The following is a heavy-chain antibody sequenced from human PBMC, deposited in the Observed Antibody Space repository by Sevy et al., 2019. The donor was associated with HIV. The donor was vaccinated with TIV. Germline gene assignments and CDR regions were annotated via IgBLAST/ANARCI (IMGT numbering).Heavy chain of an antibody. J-gene: IGHJ6*02. V-gene: IGHV3-30-3*01. Sequence: VGSLRLSCGVSGFPFSRHAMHWVRQAPGKGLEWVAVISYDGRNQDYADSVKGRFTISRDNPMNTLHLQMNSLRVEDTALYFCAGEGGPRQIDVWGQGTTVTVSS. D-gene: IGHD3-16*01. CDR2: ISYDGRNQ. CDR1: GFPFSRHA. CDR3: AGEGGPRQIDV.